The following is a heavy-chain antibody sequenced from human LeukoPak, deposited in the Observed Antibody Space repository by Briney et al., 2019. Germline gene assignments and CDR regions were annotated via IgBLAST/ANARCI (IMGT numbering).Heavy chain of an antibody. Sequence: SETLSLTCTVSGGSISSYYWSWIRQPPGKGPEWIGYIYYSGSTNYNPSLKSRVTISVDTSKNQFSLKLSSVTAAGTAMYYCARGVFWGSRWYFDLWGRGTLVTVSS. CDR2: IYYSGST. CDR1: GGSISSYY. V-gene: IGHV4-59*01. D-gene: IGHD7-27*01. CDR3: ARGVFWGSRWYFDL. J-gene: IGHJ2*01.